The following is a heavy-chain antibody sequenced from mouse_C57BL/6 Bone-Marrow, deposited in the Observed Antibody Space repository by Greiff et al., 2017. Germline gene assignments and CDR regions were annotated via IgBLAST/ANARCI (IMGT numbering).Heavy chain of an antibody. CDR3: SRGDYYGSSSFWYFDV. Sequence: EVKLVESGGGLVQPGGSLKLSCAASGFTFSDYYMYWVRQTPEKRLEWVAYISNGGGSTYYPDTVKGRFTISRYNAKNTLYLQMSRLKSEDTAMYYCSRGDYYGSSSFWYFDVWGTGTTVTVSS. D-gene: IGHD1-1*01. V-gene: IGHV5-12*01. J-gene: IGHJ1*03. CDR1: GFTFSDYY. CDR2: ISNGGGST.